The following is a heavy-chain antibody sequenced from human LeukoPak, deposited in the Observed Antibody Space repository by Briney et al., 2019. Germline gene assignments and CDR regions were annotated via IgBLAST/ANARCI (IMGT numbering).Heavy chain of an antibody. CDR1: GFTFSSYS. Sequence: TGGSLRLSCAASGFTFSSYSMNWVRQAPGQGLEWVSYISSSSRTIYYADSVNGRFTISRDNARNSLYLQMNSLRAEDTAVYYCARVQGYCSGGSCYGMDVWGQGTTVTVSS. CDR2: ISSSSRTI. CDR3: ARVQGYCSGGSCYGMDV. V-gene: IGHV3-48*01. D-gene: IGHD2-15*01. J-gene: IGHJ6*02.